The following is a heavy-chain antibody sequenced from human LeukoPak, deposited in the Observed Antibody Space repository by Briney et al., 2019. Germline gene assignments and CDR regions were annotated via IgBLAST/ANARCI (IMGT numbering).Heavy chain of an antibody. CDR1: GFTFSSYG. CDR3: ARELYGDYSNWFDP. D-gene: IGHD4-17*01. V-gene: IGHV3-33*01. Sequence: GGSLRLSCAASGFTFSSYGMHWVRQAPGKGLEWVAVIWYDGSNKYYADSVKGRFTISRDNPKNTLYLQMNSLRAEDTAVYYCARELYGDYSNWFDPWGQGTLVTVSS. CDR2: IWYDGSNK. J-gene: IGHJ5*02.